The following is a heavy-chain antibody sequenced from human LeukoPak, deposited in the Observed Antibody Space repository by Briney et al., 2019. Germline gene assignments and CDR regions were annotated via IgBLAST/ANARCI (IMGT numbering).Heavy chain of an antibody. CDR2: INPNSGGT. CDR3: AGARIVGNRSGYFQH. CDR1: GYTFTNYY. J-gene: IGHJ1*01. V-gene: IGHV1-2*02. Sequence: ASVKVSCKASGYTFTNYYMHWVRQAPGQGLEWMGWINPNSGGTNYAQKFQGRVTMTRDTSISTAYMELSRLRSDDTAVYYCAGARIVGNRSGYFQHWGQGTLVTVSS. D-gene: IGHD3-22*01.